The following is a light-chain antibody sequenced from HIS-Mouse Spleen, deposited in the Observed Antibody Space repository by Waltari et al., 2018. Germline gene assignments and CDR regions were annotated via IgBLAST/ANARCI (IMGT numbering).Light chain of an antibody. CDR2: DVS. CDR3: CSYAGSYTWV. V-gene: IGLV2-11*01. Sequence: QYALTQPRSVSGSPGQSVTISCTGTSSDVGGSNYVPWYQQHPGKAPKLMIYDVSKRPSGVPDRFSGSKSGNTASLTISGLQAEDEADYYCCSYAGSYTWVFGGGTKLTVL. CDR1: SSDVGGSNY. J-gene: IGLJ3*02.